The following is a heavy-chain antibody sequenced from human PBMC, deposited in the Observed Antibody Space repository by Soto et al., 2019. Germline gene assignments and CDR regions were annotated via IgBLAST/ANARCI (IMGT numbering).Heavy chain of an antibody. V-gene: IGHV4-59*08. CDR3: ASQGY. CDR2: INYSGST. Sequence: QVQLQESGPGLVKPSETLSLTCTVSGGSISSYYWSWIRQPPGKGLEWIGYINYSGSTKYNPSLKGRSTLSVRPSKNPFPPKPSPGAAPDTAVYYCASQGYWGQGTLVTVSS. CDR1: GGSISSYY. J-gene: IGHJ4*02.